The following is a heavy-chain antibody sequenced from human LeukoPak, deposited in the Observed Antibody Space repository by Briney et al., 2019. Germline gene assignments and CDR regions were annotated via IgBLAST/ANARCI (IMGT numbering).Heavy chain of an antibody. CDR1: GGSFSGYY. CDR2: INHSGST. Sequence: SETLFLTCAVYGGSFSGYYWSWIRQPPGKGLEWIGEINHSGSTNYNPSLKSRVTISVDTSKNQFSLKLSSVTAADTAVYYCARHSGCSGGSCYYGMDVWGQGTTVTVSS. V-gene: IGHV4-34*01. D-gene: IGHD2-15*01. J-gene: IGHJ6*02. CDR3: ARHSGCSGGSCYYGMDV.